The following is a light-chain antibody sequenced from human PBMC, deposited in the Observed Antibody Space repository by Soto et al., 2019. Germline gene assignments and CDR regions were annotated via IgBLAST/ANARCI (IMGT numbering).Light chain of an antibody. CDR2: DAS. J-gene: IGKJ4*01. Sequence: DIQMTQSPSTLSASVGDRVTITCRASQSISSWLAWYQQKPGKAPKLLIYDASSLESGVPSRFSGSGSGTECTLTISSLQPGDFATYYCHQYNSYSLTFGGGPKVEI. V-gene: IGKV1-5*01. CDR3: HQYNSYSLT. CDR1: QSISSW.